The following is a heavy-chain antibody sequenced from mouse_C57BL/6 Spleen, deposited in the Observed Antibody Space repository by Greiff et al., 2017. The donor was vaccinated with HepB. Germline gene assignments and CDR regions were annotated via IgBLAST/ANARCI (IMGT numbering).Heavy chain of an antibody. CDR1: GFTFSSYT. Sequence: EVQVVESGGGLVKPGGSLKLSCAASGFTFSSYTMSWVRQTPEKRLEWVATISGGGGNTYYPDSVKGRFTISRDNAKNTLYLQMSSLRSEDTALYYCARSITTVVATDAMDYWGQGTSVTVSS. J-gene: IGHJ4*01. D-gene: IGHD1-1*01. CDR3: ARSITTVVATDAMDY. CDR2: ISGGGGNT. V-gene: IGHV5-9*01.